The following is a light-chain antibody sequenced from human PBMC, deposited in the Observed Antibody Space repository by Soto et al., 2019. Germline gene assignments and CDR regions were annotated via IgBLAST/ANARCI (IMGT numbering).Light chain of an antibody. CDR3: QQFNYWPT. CDR2: GAS. Sequence: EIVMTQSPATLSVSPGERATLSCRASQSVSSNLAWYQQTPGQAPRLLIYGASTRATGIPARFSGSGSGTEFTLTISSLQSEDFAVYYCQQFNYWPTFGQGTKVEIK. J-gene: IGKJ1*01. V-gene: IGKV3-15*01. CDR1: QSVSSN.